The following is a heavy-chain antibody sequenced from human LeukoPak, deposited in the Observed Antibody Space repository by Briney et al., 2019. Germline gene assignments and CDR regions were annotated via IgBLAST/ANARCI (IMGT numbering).Heavy chain of an antibody. CDR3: AREDSPGRYCSGGSCYPTRYNWFDP. D-gene: IGHD2-15*01. V-gene: IGHV1-69*04. CDR2: IIPIFDIP. CDR1: GGTFSSYA. Sequence: PVKVSCKASGGTFSSYAISWVRQAPGQGLEWMGRIIPIFDIPNYAQKFQGRVTITADKSTSIAYMELSSLRSEDTAMYYCAREDSPGRYCSGGSCYPTRYNWFDPWGQGTLVTVSS. J-gene: IGHJ5*02.